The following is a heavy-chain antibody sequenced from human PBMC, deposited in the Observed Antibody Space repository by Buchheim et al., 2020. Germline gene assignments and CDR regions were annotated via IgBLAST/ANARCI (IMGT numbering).Heavy chain of an antibody. CDR2: IRYSWTT. J-gene: IGHJ6*02. V-gene: IGHV4-39*07. Sequence: QLQLQESGPGLVKPSETLSLTCTVSGGSISNSAYFWGWIRQPPGKGPEWIATIRYSWTTYFNPSLQNRVTLSVDTSKNQFSLTLRSVTAADTALYYCARENRDGYRNGVDVWGQGTT. D-gene: IGHD5-24*01. CDR3: ARENRDGYRNGVDV. CDR1: GGSISNSAYF.